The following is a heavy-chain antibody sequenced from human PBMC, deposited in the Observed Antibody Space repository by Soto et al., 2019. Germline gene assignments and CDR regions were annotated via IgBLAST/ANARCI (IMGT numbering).Heavy chain of an antibody. Sequence: QVQLVQSGAEVKKPGSSVKVSCKVSGGTFSNYAIDWVRLAPGHGLEWMGGIVPIFGTTYYTQKFQGRATIIAADSTTTAYLEMSSLRSADTAIYYCARVEAVAGLYNYHGLDVWGQGTAVTVSS. J-gene: IGHJ6*02. D-gene: IGHD6-19*01. CDR1: GGTFSNYA. CDR2: IVPIFGTT. CDR3: ARVEAVAGLYNYHGLDV. V-gene: IGHV1-69*12.